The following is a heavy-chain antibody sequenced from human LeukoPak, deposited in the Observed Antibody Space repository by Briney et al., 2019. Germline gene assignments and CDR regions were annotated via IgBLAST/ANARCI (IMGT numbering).Heavy chain of an antibody. Sequence: PSETLSLTCTVSGGSISSYYWSWIRQPPGKGLEWIGYIYYSGSTNYNPSLKSRVTISVDTSKNQFSLKLNSVTAADTAVYYCARHEENSSGWYGWYFDLWGRGTLVTVSS. CDR1: GGSISSYY. CDR3: ARHEENSSGWYGWYFDL. J-gene: IGHJ2*01. CDR2: IYYSGST. D-gene: IGHD6-19*01. V-gene: IGHV4-59*08.